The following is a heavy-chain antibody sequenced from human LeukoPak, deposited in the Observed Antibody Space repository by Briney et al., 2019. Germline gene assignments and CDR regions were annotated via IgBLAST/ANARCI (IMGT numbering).Heavy chain of an antibody. CDR1: GGAIGSDGYY. D-gene: IGHD3-10*01. J-gene: IGHJ4*02. V-gene: IGHV4-31*03. Sequence: PSETLSLTCSVSGGAIGSDGYYWNWIRQHPGKGLEWIGYIYYSGSASYNPSLKSRVTISVDTSNNQFSLRLSSVTAADTAVYYCARGSYYGFSGDSWGQGSLVTVSS. CDR2: IYYSGSA. CDR3: ARGSYYGFSGDS.